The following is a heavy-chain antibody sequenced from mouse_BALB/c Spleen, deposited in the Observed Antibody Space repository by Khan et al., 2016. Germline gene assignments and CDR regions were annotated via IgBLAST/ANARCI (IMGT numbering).Heavy chain of an antibody. V-gene: IGHV14-3*02. CDR2: IDPANDNT. CDR3: ARGIYDYAFAY. Sequence: VQLKESGAELVKPGASVKLSCTASGFNLKDTYIHWVKQRPEQGLEWIGRIDPANDNTKYDPRFQGKATITADTSSNTAYLQLSSLTSEDTAVYFCARGIYDYAFAYWGQGTLVSVSA. D-gene: IGHD2-4*01. CDR1: GFNLKDTY. J-gene: IGHJ3*01.